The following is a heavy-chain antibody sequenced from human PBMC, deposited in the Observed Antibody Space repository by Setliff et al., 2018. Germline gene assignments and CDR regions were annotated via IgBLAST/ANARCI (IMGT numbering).Heavy chain of an antibody. D-gene: IGHD6-19*01. CDR2: LSPSGNT. J-gene: IGHJ4*02. V-gene: IGHV4-4*07. CDR3: ATFGPCKGVSGTCPPRDS. CDR1: GGSISSDY. Sequence: PSETLSLTCVVSGGSISSDYWGWIRQPAGKGLEWIGRLSPSGNTNYSPSLKSRVTMSLDTSKNYFSLKLKSVTAADTAIYFCATFGPCKGVSGTCPPRDSWGQGTLVTVSS.